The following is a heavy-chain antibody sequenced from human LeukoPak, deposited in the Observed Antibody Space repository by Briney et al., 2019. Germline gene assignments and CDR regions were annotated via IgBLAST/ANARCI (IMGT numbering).Heavy chain of an antibody. CDR2: ISSDGSST. CDR1: GFTFSDYY. CDR3: VRSLDY. V-gene: IGHV3-74*01. Sequence: PGGSLRLSCAASGFTFSDYYMSWIRQAPGKGLVWVSRISSDGSSTNYADSVKGRFTISRDNAKNMVYLQMNSLKVDDTAVYYCVRSLDYWGQGTLVTVSS. J-gene: IGHJ4*02.